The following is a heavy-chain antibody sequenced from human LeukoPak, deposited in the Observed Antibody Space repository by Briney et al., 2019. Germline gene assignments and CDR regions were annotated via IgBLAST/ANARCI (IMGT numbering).Heavy chain of an antibody. CDR2: IYYSGST. Sequence: PSETLSLTCTVSGYSISSGYSWGWIRQPPGKGLEWIGSIYYSGSTNYNPSLKSRVTISVDTSKNQFSLKLSSVTAADTAVYYCARLWGIPFDYWGQGTLVTVSS. CDR3: ARLWGIPFDY. J-gene: IGHJ4*02. D-gene: IGHD6-13*01. CDR1: GYSISSGYS. V-gene: IGHV4-38-2*02.